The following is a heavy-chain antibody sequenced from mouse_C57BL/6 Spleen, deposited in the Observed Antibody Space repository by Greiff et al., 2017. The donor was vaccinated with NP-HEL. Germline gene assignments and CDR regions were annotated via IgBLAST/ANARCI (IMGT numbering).Heavy chain of an antibody. CDR1: GYAFSSYW. V-gene: IGHV1-80*01. J-gene: IGHJ2*01. D-gene: IGHD4-1*01. Sequence: VQLQQSGAELVKPGASVKISCKASGYAFSSYWMNWVKQRPGKGLEWIGQIYPGDGDTNYNGKFKGKATLTADKSSSTAYMQLSSLTSEDSAVYFCAREGDWEYFDYWGQGTTLTVSS. CDR2: IYPGDGDT. CDR3: AREGDWEYFDY.